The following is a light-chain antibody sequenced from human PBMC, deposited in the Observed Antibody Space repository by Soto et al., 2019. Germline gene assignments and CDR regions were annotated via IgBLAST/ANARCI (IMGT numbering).Light chain of an antibody. Sequence: SVLTQPASVSGAPWQSVTISFTGNSSDVGSYNLVSWYQQHPGKAPKLMIYEGSKRPSGVSNRFSGSKSGNTASLTISGLQAEDEADYYCCSYAGSSTVGVFGTGTKVTVL. V-gene: IGLV2-23*03. CDR1: SSDVGSYNL. CDR2: EGS. CDR3: CSYAGSSTVGV. J-gene: IGLJ1*01.